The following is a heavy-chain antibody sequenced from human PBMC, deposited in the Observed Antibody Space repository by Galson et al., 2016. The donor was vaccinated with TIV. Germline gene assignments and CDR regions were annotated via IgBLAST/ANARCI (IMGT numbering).Heavy chain of an antibody. CDR3: ASFSGYRVY. V-gene: IGHV3-48*04. CDR1: FSTYG. CDR2: ISSTGGTI. J-gene: IGHJ4*02. D-gene: IGHD5-12*01. Sequence: FSTYGMHWVRQSPGKGLEWVSFISSTGGTIYYADSVKGRFTISRENAKNSLYLQMNTLRAEDTAVYYCASFSGYRVYWGQGTLVTVYS.